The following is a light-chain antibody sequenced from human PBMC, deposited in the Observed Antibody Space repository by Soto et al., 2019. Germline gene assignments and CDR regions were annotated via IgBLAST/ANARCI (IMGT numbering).Light chain of an antibody. CDR2: GAS. CDR1: QSVSSSY. CDR3: QQYGSSPRT. V-gene: IGKV3-20*01. Sequence: EIVLTQSPGTLSLSPGERATLSCMSSQSVSSSYLAWYQQKPGQAPRPLVYGASSRATGIPDRFSGSGSGTDFTLSISRLEPEDFAVYYCQQYGSSPRTFGQGTKVDIK. J-gene: IGKJ1*01.